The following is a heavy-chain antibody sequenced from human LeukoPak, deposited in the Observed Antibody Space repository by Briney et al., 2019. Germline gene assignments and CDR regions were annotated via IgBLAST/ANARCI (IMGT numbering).Heavy chain of an antibody. Sequence: PSETLSLTCTVSGGAISSYYWSWIRQPPGKGLEWIGYIYYSGSTNYNPSLKSRVTISVDTSKNQFSLKLSSVTAADTAVYYCARGSYYYGSGSLLYWGQGTLVTVSS. CDR2: IYYSGST. J-gene: IGHJ4*02. V-gene: IGHV4-59*01. CDR3: ARGSYYYGSGSLLY. CDR1: GGAISSYY. D-gene: IGHD3-10*01.